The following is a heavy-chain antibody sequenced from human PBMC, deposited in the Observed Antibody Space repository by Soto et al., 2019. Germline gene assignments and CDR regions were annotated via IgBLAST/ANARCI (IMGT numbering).Heavy chain of an antibody. D-gene: IGHD2-21*02. V-gene: IGHV1-2*02. CDR1: GYTFTGYD. CDR2: INPNSGGT. Sequence: ASVKVSCKASGYTFTGYDMHWVRQAPGQGLEWMGWINPNSGGTNYAQKFQGRVTMTRDTSISTAYMELSRLRSDDTAVYYCASGGPIVVVTAIVYNWFDPWGQGTLVTVSS. J-gene: IGHJ5*02. CDR3: ASGGPIVVVTAIVYNWFDP.